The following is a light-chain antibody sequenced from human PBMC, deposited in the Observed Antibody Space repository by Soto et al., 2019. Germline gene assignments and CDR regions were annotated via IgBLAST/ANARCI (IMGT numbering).Light chain of an antibody. CDR1: QTISVY. CDR2: SAS. V-gene: IGKV1-39*01. CDR3: QQSNSITWT. J-gene: IGKJ1*01. Sequence: DIQMTQSPSSLSASVGDRVTITCRASQTISVYLNWYQQKPGRAPDVLIYSASTRRSGVPSRFSGSGSGTDFSLTISRLEPEDFATYSCQQSNSITWTFGQGTKVDIK.